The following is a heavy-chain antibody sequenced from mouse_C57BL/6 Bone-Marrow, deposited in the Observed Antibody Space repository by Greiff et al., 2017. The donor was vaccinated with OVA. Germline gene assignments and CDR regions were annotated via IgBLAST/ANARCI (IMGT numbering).Heavy chain of an antibody. V-gene: IGHV1-19*01. D-gene: IGHD2-2*01. J-gene: IGHJ2*01. CDR3: ALYGSYFDY. CDR1: GYTFTDYY. Sequence: DVKLQESGPVLVKPGASVKMSCKASGYTFTDYYMNWVKQSHGKSLEWIGVINPYNGGTSYNQKFKGKATLTVDKSSSTAYMELNSLTSEDSAVYYCALYGSYFDYWGQGTTLTVSS. CDR2: INPYNGGT.